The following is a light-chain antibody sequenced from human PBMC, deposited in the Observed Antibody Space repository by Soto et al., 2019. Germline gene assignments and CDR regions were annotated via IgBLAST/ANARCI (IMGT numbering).Light chain of an antibody. J-gene: IGLJ3*02. CDR3: APWDDSLNDWV. Sequence: QSVLTQPPSASGTPGQKVTISCSGSTSNIGTITLNWSQQLPGTAPKLLIYSTNQRPSGVPDRFSGSKSGTSASLAISGLQSEDEPDYYCAPWDDSLNDWVFGGGTKLTVL. V-gene: IGLV1-44*01. CDR1: TSNIGTIT. CDR2: STN.